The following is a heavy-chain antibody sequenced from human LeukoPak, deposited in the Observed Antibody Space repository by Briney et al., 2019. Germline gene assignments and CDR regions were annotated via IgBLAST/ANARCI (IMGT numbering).Heavy chain of an antibody. CDR3: ARMLHYYDSSGHNGVDY. CDR1: GFTFSSYW. J-gene: IGHJ4*02. CDR2: IKQDGSEK. V-gene: IGHV3-7*01. D-gene: IGHD3-22*01. Sequence: GSLRLSCAASGFTFSSYWMSWVRQAPGKGLEWVANIKQDGSEKYYVDSVKGRFTISRDNAKNSLYLQMNSLRAEDTAVYYCARMLHYYDSSGHNGVDYWGQGTLVTVSS.